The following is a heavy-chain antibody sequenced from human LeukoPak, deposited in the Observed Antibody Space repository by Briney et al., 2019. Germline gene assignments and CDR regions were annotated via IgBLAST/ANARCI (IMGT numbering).Heavy chain of an antibody. J-gene: IGHJ4*02. CDR3: ARHSWGSGEADY. D-gene: IGHD3-16*01. CDR2: IHSSGST. V-gene: IGHV4-59*08. Sequence: PSETLSLTCTVSGGFFSNYFRGWVRQPPGKGLEWIAYIHSSGSTTYNPSLKSRVTISVDTSKNQFSLKLSSVTAADTAVYYCARHSWGSGEADYWGQGTLVTVSS. CDR1: GGFFSNYF.